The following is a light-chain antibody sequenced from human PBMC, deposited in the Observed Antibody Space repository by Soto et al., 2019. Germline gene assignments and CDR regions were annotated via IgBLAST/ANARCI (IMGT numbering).Light chain of an antibody. J-gene: IGKJ5*01. CDR1: EDISKF. CDR3: QQYEDLPRT. Sequence: ASEDISKFLTWYQQKPGKAPKLLISEVSNLETGVPSRFSGSGSGTDFTLTISSLQPDDIATYYCQQYEDLPRTFGQGTRLQIK. CDR2: EVS. V-gene: IGKV1-33*01.